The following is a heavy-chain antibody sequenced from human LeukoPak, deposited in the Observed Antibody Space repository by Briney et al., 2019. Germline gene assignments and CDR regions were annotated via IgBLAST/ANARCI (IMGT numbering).Heavy chain of an antibody. Sequence: GGSLRLSCAASGFTFSSYSMNWVRQAPGKGLEWVSSISSSSSYIYYADSVKGRFTISRDNSKNTLYLQMNSLRAEDTAVYYCARVELLMGFYYYGMDVWGQGTTVTVSS. CDR3: ARVELLMGFYYYGMDV. D-gene: IGHD1-26*01. J-gene: IGHJ6*02. CDR1: GFTFSSYS. CDR2: ISSSSSYI. V-gene: IGHV3-21*01.